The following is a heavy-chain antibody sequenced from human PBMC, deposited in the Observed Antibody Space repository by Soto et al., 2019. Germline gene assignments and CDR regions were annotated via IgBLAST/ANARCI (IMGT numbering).Heavy chain of an antibody. CDR2: ISYDGSNK. Sequence: QVQLVESGGGAVQPGRSLRLSCAASGFTFSSYGMHWVRQAPGKGLEWVAVISYDGSNKYYADSVKGRFTISRDNSKNTLYLQMNSLRAEDTAVYYCARNYCSGGSCFFDYWGQGTLVTVSS. CDR1: GFTFSSYG. CDR3: ARNYCSGGSCFFDY. D-gene: IGHD2-15*01. V-gene: IGHV3-30*03. J-gene: IGHJ4*02.